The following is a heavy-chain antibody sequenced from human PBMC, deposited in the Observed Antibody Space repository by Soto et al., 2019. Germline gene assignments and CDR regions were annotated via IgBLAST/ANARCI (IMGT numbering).Heavy chain of an antibody. V-gene: IGHV3-11*06. D-gene: IGHD6-6*01. CDR3: ARVTSSSSAPPDY. J-gene: IGHJ4*02. CDR2: ISSSSSYT. CDR1: GFTFIYYY. Sequence: SLILSFSSSGFTFIYYYIIWILQAPGNFLYWFSYISSSSSYTNYADSVKGRFTISRDNAKNSLYLQMNSLRAEDTAVYYCARVTSSSSAPPDYWGQGTLVTVSS.